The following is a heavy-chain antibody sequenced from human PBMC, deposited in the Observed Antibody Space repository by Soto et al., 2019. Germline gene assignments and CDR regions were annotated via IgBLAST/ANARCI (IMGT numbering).Heavy chain of an antibody. CDR1: GDSINSDKYY. CDR3: ARERGYSGYRDFDY. J-gene: IGHJ4*02. V-gene: IGHV4-39*02. D-gene: IGHD5-12*01. CDR2: IYFRGNT. Sequence: SETLSLTCSFSGDSINSDKYYWGWIRQPPGKGLEWIGSIYFRGNTYYNPSLQTRVTISLDTSKSQFSLKLSSVTAADSVVYYCARERGYSGYRDFDYWGQGTLVTVSS.